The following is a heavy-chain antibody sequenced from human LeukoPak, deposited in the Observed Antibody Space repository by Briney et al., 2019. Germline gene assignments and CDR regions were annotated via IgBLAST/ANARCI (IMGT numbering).Heavy chain of an antibody. V-gene: IGHV1-69*13. CDR3: ATLVRFLEWPDYYYYYMDV. CDR2: IIPTFGTA. CDR1: GGTFTRYA. Sequence: GASVKVSCKASGGTFTRYAISWVRQAPGQGLEWVGGIIPTFGTANYAQKSQGRVTITADESTSTAYMELSSLRSEDTAVCYCATLVRFLEWPDYYYYYMDVWGKGTTVTVSS. D-gene: IGHD3-3*01. J-gene: IGHJ6*03.